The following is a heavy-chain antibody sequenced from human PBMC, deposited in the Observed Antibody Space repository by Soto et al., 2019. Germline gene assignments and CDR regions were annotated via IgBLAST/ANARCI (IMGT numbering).Heavy chain of an antibody. D-gene: IGHD1-26*01. CDR2: ISTSGSPA. Sequence: GGSLRLSCTVSGFAFRHNYLTWIRQAPGKGLEWLSYISTSGSPAYYADSVKGRFTISTDNAKKSLYLQMDSLRAEDTGVYYCGTGGIYYEAWGQGTLVTVSS. CDR3: GTGGIYYEA. J-gene: IGHJ5*02. V-gene: IGHV3-11*01. CDR1: GFAFRHNY.